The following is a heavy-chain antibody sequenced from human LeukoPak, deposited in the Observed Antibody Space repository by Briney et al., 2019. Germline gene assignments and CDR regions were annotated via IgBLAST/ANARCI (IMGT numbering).Heavy chain of an antibody. D-gene: IGHD1-26*01. CDR1: GFTFSSYG. CDR2: ISSSGNTI. Sequence: GGSLRLSCAASGFTFSSYGMHWVRQAPGTGLEWVSYISSSGNTIYYADSVKGRFTVSRDNAKNSLYLQMNSLRPEDTAVYYCARPLRGSYSADHWGQGTLVTVSS. J-gene: IGHJ4*02. CDR3: ARPLRGSYSADH. V-gene: IGHV3-48*04.